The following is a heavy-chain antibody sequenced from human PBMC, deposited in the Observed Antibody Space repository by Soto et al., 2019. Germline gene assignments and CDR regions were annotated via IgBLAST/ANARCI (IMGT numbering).Heavy chain of an antibody. CDR1: GFTFISYA. CDR3: ATQKWSGLFDY. CDR2: ISGRGGST. J-gene: IGHJ4*02. D-gene: IGHD3-3*01. V-gene: IGHV3-23*01. Sequence: EVLLLESGGGLVQPGGSLRLSCAASGFTFISYAMSWVRQAPGKGLEWVSAISGRGGSTYYADSVKGSFTISRDNSKNTRYLQMNSLRAEDTAVYYCATQKWSGLFDYWGQGPLVTVSS.